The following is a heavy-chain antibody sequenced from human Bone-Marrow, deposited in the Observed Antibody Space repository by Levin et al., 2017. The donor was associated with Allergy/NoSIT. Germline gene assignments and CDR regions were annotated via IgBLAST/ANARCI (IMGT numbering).Heavy chain of an antibody. CDR2: IWYDGSNE. CDR3: AGDSVQVVEPAPDDNNQPSLLMDV. CDR1: GFTFTTYA. V-gene: IGHV3-33*01. Sequence: GESLKISCATSGFTFTTYAIHWVRQAPGKGLEWVAVIWYDGSNEYYADSVRGRFTISRDNSKNTLYLQMNSLRAEDTAVYYCAGDSVQVVEPAPDDNNQPSLLMDVWGQGTTVIVSS. J-gene: IGHJ6*02. D-gene: IGHD3-22*01.